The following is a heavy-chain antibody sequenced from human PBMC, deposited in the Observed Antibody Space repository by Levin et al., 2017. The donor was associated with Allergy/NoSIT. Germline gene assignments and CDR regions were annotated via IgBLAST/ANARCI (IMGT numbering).Heavy chain of an antibody. Sequence: LSLTCAASGFTFSSYAMSWVRQAPGKGLEWVSFISGSGGSTYYADSVKGRFTISRDNSKNTLYLQMNSLRAEDTAVYYCATWYCSSTSCYYDYWGQGTLVTVSS. CDR1: GFTFSSYA. CDR3: ATWYCSSTSCYYDY. J-gene: IGHJ4*02. D-gene: IGHD2-2*01. V-gene: IGHV3-23*01. CDR2: ISGSGGST.